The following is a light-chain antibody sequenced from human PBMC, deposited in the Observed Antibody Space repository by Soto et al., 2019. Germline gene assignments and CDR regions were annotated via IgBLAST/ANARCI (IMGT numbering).Light chain of an antibody. CDR1: HSVSSNS. J-gene: IGKJ1*01. V-gene: IGKV3-20*01. CDR3: QHFCDLPPT. Sequence: EIVLTQSPGTLSLSPGESATLSCRASHSVSSNSLAWYRRNPGQPPSLLIYGTSTRATDIPRRFSGSGSGTDFALTITSLEPEDFAVYFCQHFCDLPPTFGQGTKVEVK. CDR2: GTS.